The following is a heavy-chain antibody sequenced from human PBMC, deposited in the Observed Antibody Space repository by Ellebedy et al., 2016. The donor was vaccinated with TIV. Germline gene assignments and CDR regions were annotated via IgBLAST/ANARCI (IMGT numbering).Heavy chain of an antibody. Sequence: GGSLRLXXAASGFTFSDYYMSWIRQAPGKGLEWVSYISSSGSTIYYADSVKGRFTISRDNAKNSLYLQMNSLRAEDTAVYYCARPERLYSGYGPFDYWGQGTLVTVSS. CDR1: GFTFSDYY. CDR2: ISSSGSTI. J-gene: IGHJ4*02. V-gene: IGHV3-11*01. CDR3: ARPERLYSGYGPFDY. D-gene: IGHD5-12*01.